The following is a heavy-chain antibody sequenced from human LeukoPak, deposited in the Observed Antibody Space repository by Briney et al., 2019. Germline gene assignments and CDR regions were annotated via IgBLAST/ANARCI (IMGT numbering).Heavy chain of an antibody. Sequence: ASVKVSCKASGYTFTGYYMHWVRQAPGQGLEWMGWMNPNSGNTGYAQKFQGRVTMTTDTSTTTAYMELRSLRSDDTAVYYCARDQWSCSGGSCYEAPGYWGQGTLVTVSS. J-gene: IGHJ4*02. V-gene: IGHV1-2*02. CDR1: GYTFTGYY. D-gene: IGHD2-15*01. CDR2: MNPNSGNT. CDR3: ARDQWSCSGGSCYEAPGY.